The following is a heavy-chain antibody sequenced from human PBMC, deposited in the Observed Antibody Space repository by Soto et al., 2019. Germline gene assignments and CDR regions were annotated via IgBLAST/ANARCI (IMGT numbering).Heavy chain of an antibody. CDR3: ATWYYYESSGY. CDR1: GFTFSSYA. V-gene: IGHV3-30*04. CDR2: ISYDGSNK. Sequence: PGGSLRLSCAASGFTFSSYAMHWVRQAPGKGLEWVAVISYDGSNKYYTDSVKGRFTISRDNSKDTLYLQMNSLRAEDTAVYYCATWYYYESSGYWGPGTRVNVSS. J-gene: IGHJ4*02. D-gene: IGHD3-22*01.